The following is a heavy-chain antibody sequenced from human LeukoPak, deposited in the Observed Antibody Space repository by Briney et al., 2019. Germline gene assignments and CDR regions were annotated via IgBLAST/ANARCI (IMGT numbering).Heavy chain of an antibody. V-gene: IGHV4-39*01. CDR1: GGSISSSSYY. CDR2: IYYSGST. Sequence: PSETLSLTCTVSGGSISSSSYYWGWIRQPPGKGLEWIGSIYYSGSTYYNPSPKSRVTISVDTSKNQFSLKLSSVTAADTAMYYCAKSGGYGLIDYWGQGTLVTVSS. J-gene: IGHJ4*02. CDR3: AKSGGYGLIDY. D-gene: IGHD1-26*01.